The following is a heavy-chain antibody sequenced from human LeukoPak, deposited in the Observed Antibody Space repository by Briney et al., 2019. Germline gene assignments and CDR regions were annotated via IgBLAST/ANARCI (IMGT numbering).Heavy chain of an antibody. V-gene: IGHV3-7*01. CDR2: IKQDGSEK. J-gene: IGHJ5*02. CDR1: GFTFSSYA. D-gene: IGHD6-6*01. CDR3: ARERGYSSSSWFDP. Sequence: GGSLRLSCAASGFTFSSYAMSWVRQAPGKGLEWVANIKQDGSEKYYVDSVKGRFTISRDNAKNSLYLQMDSLRAEDTAVYYCARERGYSSSSWFDPWGQGTLVTVSS.